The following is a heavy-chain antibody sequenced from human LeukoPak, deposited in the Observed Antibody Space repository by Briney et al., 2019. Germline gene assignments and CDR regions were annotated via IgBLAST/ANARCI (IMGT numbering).Heavy chain of an antibody. V-gene: IGHV3-23*01. CDR3: AENGDRGAYCSGGTCYPYYYYYMDV. D-gene: IGHD2-15*01. CDR1: GFTFSTYG. Sequence: PGGSLRLSCAASGFTFSTYGMNWVRQAPGKGLEWVSAISTTGGTTYYADSVRGRFTISRDNSRNTLYLQMNSLRAEDTAIYYCAENGDRGAYCSGGTCYPYYYYYMDVWGKGTTVTISS. CDR2: ISTTGGTT. J-gene: IGHJ6*03.